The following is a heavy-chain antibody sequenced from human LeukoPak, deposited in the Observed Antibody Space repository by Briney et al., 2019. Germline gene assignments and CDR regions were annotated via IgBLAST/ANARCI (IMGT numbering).Heavy chain of an antibody. Sequence: GGSLRLSCAASGFTFSNSYMTWIRQAPGKGLEWVSHISRSGSTIYYADSVKGRFTISRDNAKSSLYLEMNSLRAEDTAVYYCAREGIAVAGTGFFDYWGQGTLVTVSS. CDR2: ISRSGSTI. D-gene: IGHD6-19*01. CDR1: GFTFSNSY. J-gene: IGHJ4*02. V-gene: IGHV3-11*04. CDR3: AREGIAVAGTGFFDY.